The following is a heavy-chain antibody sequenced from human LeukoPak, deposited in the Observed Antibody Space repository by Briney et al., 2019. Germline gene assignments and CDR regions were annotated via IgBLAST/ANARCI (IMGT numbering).Heavy chain of an antibody. CDR1: GYTFTSYY. J-gene: IGHJ4*02. CDR3: ARNSGSGFDY. Sequence: ASVKVSCKASGYTFTSYYIVWVRQAPGQGLEWMGRIDPSGGSTSYAQKFQGRVTMTRGTSTSTVYMELSSLISKDTAVYYCARNSGSGFDYWGQGTLVTVSS. CDR2: IDPSGGST. D-gene: IGHD2-15*01. V-gene: IGHV1-46*01.